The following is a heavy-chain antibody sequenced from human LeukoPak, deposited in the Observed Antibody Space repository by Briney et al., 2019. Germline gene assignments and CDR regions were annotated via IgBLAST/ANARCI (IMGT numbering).Heavy chain of an antibody. D-gene: IGHD3-10*01. CDR1: GGSFSGYY. V-gene: IGHV4-34*01. J-gene: IGHJ4*02. Sequence: SETLSLTCAVYGGSFSGYYWSWIRQPPGKGLEWTGEINHSGSTNYNPSLKSRVTISVDTSKNQFSLKLSSVTAADTAVYYCARGTMVRGVFDYWGQGALVTVSS. CDR2: INHSGST. CDR3: ARGTMVRGVFDY.